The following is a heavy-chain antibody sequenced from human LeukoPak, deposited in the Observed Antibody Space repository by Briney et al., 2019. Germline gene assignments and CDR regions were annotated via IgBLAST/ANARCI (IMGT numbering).Heavy chain of an antibody. CDR2: INSDGSST. D-gene: IGHD3/OR15-3a*01. CDR1: GFTFSSYS. J-gene: IGHJ6*02. CDR3: TRVEGPNYYFYGMDV. Sequence: QTGGSLRLSCAASGFTFSSYSMNWVRQAPGKGLVWVSRINSDGSSTTYADSVRGRFTISRDNAKNTLYLQMNSLGAQDTAVYYCTRVEGPNYYFYGMDVWGQGTTVTVFS. V-gene: IGHV3-74*01.